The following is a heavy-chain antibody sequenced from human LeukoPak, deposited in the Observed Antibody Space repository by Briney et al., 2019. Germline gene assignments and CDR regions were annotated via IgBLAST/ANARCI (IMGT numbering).Heavy chain of an antibody. J-gene: IGHJ6*02. Sequence: GGSLRLSCAASGFTFSSYAMHWVRQAPGKGLEWVAVISYDRSNKYYADSAKGRFTISRDNSKNTLYLQMNSLRAEDTAVYYCARAGSPRYYYYYGMDVWGQGTTVTVSS. CDR2: ISYDRSNK. CDR1: GFTFSSYA. CDR3: ARAGSPRYYYYYGMDV. D-gene: IGHD3-10*01. V-gene: IGHV3-30-3*01.